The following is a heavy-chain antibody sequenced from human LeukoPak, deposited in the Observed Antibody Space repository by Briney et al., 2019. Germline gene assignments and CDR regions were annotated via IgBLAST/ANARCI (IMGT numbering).Heavy chain of an antibody. CDR1: GYTFSDHD. D-gene: IGHD4-17*01. CDR3: ARGGGGEYLDWFDF. Sequence: ASVRVSCKASGYTFSDHDVNWVRQAPGQGLEWMGWMNPNTGNTGYARNLQGRVTMTRTNSITTAYMELSSLTSDDTAVYYCARGGGGEYLDWFDFWGQGTLVIVSS. V-gene: IGHV1-8*01. CDR2: MNPNTGNT. J-gene: IGHJ5*01.